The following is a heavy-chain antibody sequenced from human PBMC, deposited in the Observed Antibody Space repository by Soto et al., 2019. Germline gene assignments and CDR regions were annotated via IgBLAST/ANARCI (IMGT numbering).Heavy chain of an antibody. D-gene: IGHD5-12*01. V-gene: IGHV4-34*01. J-gene: IGHJ6*03. CDR2: INHSGST. Sequence: PSETLSLTCAVYGGSFSGYYWSWIRQPPGKGLELIGEINHSGSTNYNPSLKSRVTISVDTSKNQFSLKLSSVTAADTAVYYCARVEATTDDYYYYYYYMDVWGKGTTVTVSS. CDR3: ARVEATTDDYYYYYYYMDV. CDR1: GGSFSGYY.